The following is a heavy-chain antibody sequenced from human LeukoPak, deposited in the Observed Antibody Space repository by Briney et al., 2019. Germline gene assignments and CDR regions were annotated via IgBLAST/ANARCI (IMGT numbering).Heavy chain of an antibody. CDR2: IYYSGAT. Sequence: SETLSPTSTASGGSLTGYYWSWIRQPPGKGLEWIGSIYYSGATYYNPSLKRRVTIAVDTPKDQFSVRLSSVSAAETAVCYCASSLTAVSPFQHWGQGTLVTVSS. V-gene: IGHV4-39*07. CDR1: GGSLTGYY. CDR3: ASSLTAVSPFQH. D-gene: IGHD4-17*01. J-gene: IGHJ1*01.